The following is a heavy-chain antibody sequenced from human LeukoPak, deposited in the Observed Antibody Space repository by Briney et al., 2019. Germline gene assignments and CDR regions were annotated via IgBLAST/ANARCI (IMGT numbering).Heavy chain of an antibody. CDR3: AKWGDIPWIQLWLGHYMDV. J-gene: IGHJ6*03. D-gene: IGHD5-18*01. Sequence: GGSLRLSCAASGFTFSTYWMHWVRQAPGKGLEWVSAISGSGGSTYYADSVKGRFTISRDNSKNTLYLQMNSLRAEDTAVYYCAKWGDIPWIQLWLGHYMDVWGKGTTVTISS. CDR2: ISGSGGST. V-gene: IGHV3-23*01. CDR1: GFTFSTYW.